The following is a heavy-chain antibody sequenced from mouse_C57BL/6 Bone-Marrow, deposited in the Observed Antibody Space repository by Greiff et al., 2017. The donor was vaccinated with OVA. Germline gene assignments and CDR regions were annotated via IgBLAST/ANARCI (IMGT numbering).Heavy chain of an antibody. CDR3: ARVGYYGSSYVDAMDY. J-gene: IGHJ4*01. D-gene: IGHD1-1*01. CDR2: INPSNGGT. Sequence: VQLQQPGTELVKPGASVKLSCKASGYTFTSYWMHWVKQRPGQGLEWIGNINPSNGGTNYNEKFKSKATLTVDKSSSTAYMQLSSLTSEDSAVYYGARVGYYGSSYVDAMDYWGQGTSVTVSS. CDR1: GYTFTSYW. V-gene: IGHV1-53*01.